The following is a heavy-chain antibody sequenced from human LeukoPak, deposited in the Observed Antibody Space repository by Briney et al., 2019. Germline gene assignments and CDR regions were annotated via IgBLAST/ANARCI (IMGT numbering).Heavy chain of an antibody. V-gene: IGHV4-34*01. CDR1: GGSFSGYY. Sequence: SETLSLTCAVYGGSFSGYYWSWIRQPPGKGLEWIGEINHSGSTNYNPSLKSRVTISVDTSKNQFSLKLSSVTAADTAVYYCARYLSRYDSSGYYYIFGAFDIWGQGTMVTVSS. CDR3: ARYLSRYDSSGYYYIFGAFDI. J-gene: IGHJ3*02. CDR2: INHSGST. D-gene: IGHD3-22*01.